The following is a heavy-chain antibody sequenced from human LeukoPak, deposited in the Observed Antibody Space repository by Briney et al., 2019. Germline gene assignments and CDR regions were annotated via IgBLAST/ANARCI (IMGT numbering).Heavy chain of an antibody. Sequence: GGSLRLSCEASGFTFSSYGIHWVRQAPGKGPEWVAVISYDGSNKYYADSVKGRFTISRDNSKNTLYLQMNSLRAEDTAVYYCAKEPRYYYDSSGYYDYWGQGTLVTVSS. CDR1: GFTFSSYG. CDR2: ISYDGSNK. CDR3: AKEPRYYYDSSGYYDY. D-gene: IGHD3-22*01. V-gene: IGHV3-30*18. J-gene: IGHJ4*02.